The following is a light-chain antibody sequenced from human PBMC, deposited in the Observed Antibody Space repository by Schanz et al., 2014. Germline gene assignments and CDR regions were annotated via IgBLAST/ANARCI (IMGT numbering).Light chain of an antibody. CDR1: SSDVGGYNY. CDR2: EDI. V-gene: IGLV2-14*01. Sequence: QSALTQPASVSGSPGQSITISCTGTSSDVGGYNYVSWYQQHPGKAPKLMIYEDINRPSGVSNRFSASKSGTTASLTISGLQAEDEADYYCNSYAGSNNVIFGGGTKLTVL. J-gene: IGLJ2*01. CDR3: NSYAGSNNVI.